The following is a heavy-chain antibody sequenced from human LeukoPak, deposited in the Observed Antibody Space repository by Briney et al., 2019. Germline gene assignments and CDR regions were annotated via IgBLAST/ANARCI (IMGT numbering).Heavy chain of an antibody. V-gene: IGHV1-46*01. CDR1: GYIFTSYY. J-gene: IGHJ3*02. CDR3: ARGRNYYDSSRYYYEGDAFDI. CDR2: INPSGGSI. D-gene: IGHD3-22*01. Sequence: ASVKVPCKASGYIFTSYYMYWVRQAPGQGLEWMGIINPSGGSIRYAQKFQGRVTMTRDTSTSTVYVELSSLRSEDTAVYYCARGRNYYDSSRYYYEGDAFDIWGQGTMVTVSS.